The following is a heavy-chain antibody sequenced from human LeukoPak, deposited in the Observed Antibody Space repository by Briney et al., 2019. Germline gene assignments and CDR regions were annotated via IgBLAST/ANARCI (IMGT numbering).Heavy chain of an antibody. CDR2: TSSSDAGT. Sequence: GGSLRLSCAASGFTLSSYAMSWVRQAPGKGLEWVSATSSSDAGTYYAESVRGRFTISRDNSKNTLFLQMNSLKTEDTAVYYCTTDTLGGYSYGLWNDYWGQGTLVTVSS. J-gene: IGHJ4*02. CDR3: TTDTLGGYSYGLWNDY. V-gene: IGHV3-23*01. CDR1: GFTLSSYA. D-gene: IGHD5-18*01.